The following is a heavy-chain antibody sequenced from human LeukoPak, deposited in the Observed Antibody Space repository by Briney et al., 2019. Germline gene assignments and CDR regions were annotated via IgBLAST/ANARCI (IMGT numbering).Heavy chain of an antibody. J-gene: IGHJ4*02. CDR2: IKSSNT. CDR3: ARVPDWTYVPDY. V-gene: IGHV4-61*02. CDR1: GGSLSSDSFY. D-gene: IGHD3-16*01. Sequence: SETLSLTCTVSGGSLSSDSFYWTWVRQPAGKGLGWPGRIKSSNTNYNPSLKSQVSISLDTSTNQFSLKLSSLTAADTAVYYCARVPDWTYVPDYWGQGTLVTVSS.